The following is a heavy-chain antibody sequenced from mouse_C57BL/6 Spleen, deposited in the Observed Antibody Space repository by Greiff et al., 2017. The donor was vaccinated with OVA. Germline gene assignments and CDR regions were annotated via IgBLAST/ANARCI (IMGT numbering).Heavy chain of an antibody. V-gene: IGHV5-4*01. CDR2: ISDGGSYT. Sequence: EVQRVESGGGLVKPGGSLKLSCAASGFTFSSYAMSWVRQTPEKRLEWVATISDGGSYTYYPDNVKGRFTISRDNAKNNLYLQMSHLKSEDTAMYYCARENGYGSSSWFAYWGQGTLVTVSA. CDR3: ARENGYGSSSWFAY. J-gene: IGHJ3*01. CDR1: GFTFSSYA. D-gene: IGHD1-1*01.